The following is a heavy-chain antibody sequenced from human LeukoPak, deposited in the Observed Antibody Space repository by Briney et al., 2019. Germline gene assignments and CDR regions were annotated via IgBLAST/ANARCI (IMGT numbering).Heavy chain of an antibody. CDR2: ISSSGSTI. V-gene: IGHV3-48*03. J-gene: IGHJ3*02. D-gene: IGHD3-22*01. CDR1: GFTFSSYE. CDR3: ARGENMIAHAFDI. Sequence: PGGSLRLSCAASGFTFSSYEMNWVRQAPGKGLEWVSYISSSGSTIYYADSVKGRFTISRDNAKNSLCLQMNSLRAEDTAVYYCARGENMIAHAFDIWGQGTMVTVSS.